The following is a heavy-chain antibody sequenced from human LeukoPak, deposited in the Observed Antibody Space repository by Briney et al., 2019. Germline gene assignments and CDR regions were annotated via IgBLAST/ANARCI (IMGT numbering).Heavy chain of an antibody. CDR3: ARGPYSYDSSGAFDI. V-gene: IGHV4-61*02. Sequence: PSETLSLTCTVSGDSISSGDFYWSWIRQPAGKGLEWIGRISSSGSTNYNPSLKSRVTVSVDTSKNQFSLKLSSVTAADTAVYFCARGPYSYDSSGAFDIWGQGTMVTVSS. CDR2: ISSSGST. CDR1: GDSISSGDFY. D-gene: IGHD3-22*01. J-gene: IGHJ3*02.